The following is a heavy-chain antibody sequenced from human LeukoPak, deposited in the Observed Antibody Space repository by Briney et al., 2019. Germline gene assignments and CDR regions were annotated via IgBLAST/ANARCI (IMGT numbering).Heavy chain of an antibody. Sequence: ASVKVSCKASGYTFTGYYMHWVRQAPGQGLEWMGRINPNSGGTNYAQKSQGRVTMTRDTSISTAYMELSRLRSDDTAVYYCARGTYYYDSSGYFDYWGQGTLVTVSS. D-gene: IGHD3-22*01. CDR3: ARGTYYYDSSGYFDY. V-gene: IGHV1-2*06. CDR1: GYTFTGYY. J-gene: IGHJ4*02. CDR2: INPNSGGT.